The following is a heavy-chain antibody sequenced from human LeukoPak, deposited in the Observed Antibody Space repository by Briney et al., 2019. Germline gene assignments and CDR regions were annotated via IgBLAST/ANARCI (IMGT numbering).Heavy chain of an antibody. J-gene: IGHJ4*02. V-gene: IGHV3-9*01. D-gene: IGHD6-19*01. CDR1: GFTFDDYA. CDR3: AKDIGRGYSSGPGN. CDR2: ISWNSGSI. Sequence: GRSLRLSCAASGFTFDDYAMHWVRQAPGKGLEWVSGISWNSGSIGYADSVKGRFTISRDNAKNSLYLQMNSLRAEDTALYYCAKDIGRGYSSGPGNWGQETLVTVSS.